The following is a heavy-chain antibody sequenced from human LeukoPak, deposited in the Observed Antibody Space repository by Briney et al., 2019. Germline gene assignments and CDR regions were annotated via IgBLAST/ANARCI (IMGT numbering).Heavy chain of an antibody. J-gene: IGHJ6*02. Sequence: PGGSLRFSCGASGFTFSNFPMNWVRQAPGKGLEWVSYISSSSSTIYYADSVKGRFTISRDNAKNSLYLQMNSLRAEDTAVYYCARDDIVVVPAATPGYYYYGMDVWGQGTTVTVSS. D-gene: IGHD2-2*01. CDR1: GFTFSNFP. CDR3: ARDDIVVVPAATPGYYYYGMDV. V-gene: IGHV3-48*01. CDR2: ISSSSSTI.